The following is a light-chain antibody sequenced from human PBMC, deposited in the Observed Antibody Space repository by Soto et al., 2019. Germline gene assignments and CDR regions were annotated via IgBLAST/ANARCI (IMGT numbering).Light chain of an antibody. Sequence: QAVVTQEPSLTVSPGGTVTLTCASSTGAVTSGYYPNWFQQKPGQAPRALIYSTSNKQSWTPARFSGSLLGGKAALTLSGVQPEDEAEYYCLLYYGGAVVFGGGTKLTV. V-gene: IGLV7-43*01. J-gene: IGLJ2*01. CDR3: LLYYGGAVV. CDR1: TGAVTSGYY. CDR2: STS.